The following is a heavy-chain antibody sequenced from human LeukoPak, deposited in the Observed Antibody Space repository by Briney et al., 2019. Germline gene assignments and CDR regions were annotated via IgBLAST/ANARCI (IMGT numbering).Heavy chain of an antibody. Sequence: SGTLSLTCAVSGGSISSSNWGSRVRQPPGQGLGWIGEIYHSGSTNYNPSLKSRVTISVDKSKNQFSLKLSSVTAADTAVYYCARVGAYYDILTGYYRGWFDPWGQGTLVTVSS. V-gene: IGHV4-4*02. CDR1: GGSISSSNW. CDR2: IYHSGST. J-gene: IGHJ5*02. D-gene: IGHD3-9*01. CDR3: ARVGAYYDILTGYYRGWFDP.